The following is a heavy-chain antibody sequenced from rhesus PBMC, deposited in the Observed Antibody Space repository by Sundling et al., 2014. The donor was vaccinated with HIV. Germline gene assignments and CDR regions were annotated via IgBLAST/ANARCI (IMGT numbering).Heavy chain of an antibody. J-gene: IGHJ6*01. V-gene: IGHV4-169*01. CDR1: GGSISSTY. CDR2: IYGTDSST. D-gene: IGHD6-31*01. CDR3: ARLSSSGWKGSRYGLDS. Sequence: QVQLQESGPGLVKPSETLSLTCAVSGGSISSTYWSWIRQAPGRGLEWIGYIYGTDSSTNYNPSLKSRVTLSVDTSKNQFSLKLTSVTAADTAVYYCARLSSSGWKGSRYGLDSWGQGVVVTVVL.